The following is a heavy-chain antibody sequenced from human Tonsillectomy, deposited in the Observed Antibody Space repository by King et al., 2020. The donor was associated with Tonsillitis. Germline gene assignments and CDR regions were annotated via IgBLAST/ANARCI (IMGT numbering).Heavy chain of an antibody. Sequence: VQLVESGAEVKKPGESLKISCKGSGYSFTSYWIGWVRQMPGKGLEWMGIIYPGDFDTRYSPSFQGQVTISADKSNSTAYLQWSSLKASDSAMYDCARVDYGSGSYYNAPSKDDAFDIWGQGTMVTVSS. J-gene: IGHJ3*02. CDR2: IYPGDFDT. V-gene: IGHV5-51*01. D-gene: IGHD3-10*01. CDR3: ARVDYGSGSYYNAPSKDDAFDI. CDR1: GYSFTSYW.